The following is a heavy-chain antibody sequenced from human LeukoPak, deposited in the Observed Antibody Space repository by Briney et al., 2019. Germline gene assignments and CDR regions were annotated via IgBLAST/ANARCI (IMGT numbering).Heavy chain of an antibody. CDR1: GGSISSYY. CDR3: AREPPYYDSPRTDGFDI. J-gene: IGHJ3*02. D-gene: IGHD5-12*01. CDR2: IYTSGST. Sequence: SETLSLTCTVSGGSISSYYWSWIRQPAGKGLEWIGRIYTSGSTSYNPSLKSRITMSIDTSKTQFSLKLSSVTAADTAVYYCAREPPYYDSPRTDGFDIWGQGTMVTVSS. V-gene: IGHV4-4*07.